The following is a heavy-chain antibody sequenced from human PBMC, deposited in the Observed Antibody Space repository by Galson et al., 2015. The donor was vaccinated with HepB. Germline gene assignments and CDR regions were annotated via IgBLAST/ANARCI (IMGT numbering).Heavy chain of an antibody. J-gene: IGHJ4*02. CDR3: AKDTGGYGTFDY. Sequence: SLRLSCAASGFTFSSYGMHWVRQAPGKGLEWVAFIRYDGSNKYYADSVKGRFTISRDNSKNTLYLQMNSLRAEGTAVYYCAKDTGGYGTFDYWGQGTLVTVSS. D-gene: IGHD1-1*01. CDR1: GFTFSSYG. CDR2: IRYDGSNK. V-gene: IGHV3-30*02.